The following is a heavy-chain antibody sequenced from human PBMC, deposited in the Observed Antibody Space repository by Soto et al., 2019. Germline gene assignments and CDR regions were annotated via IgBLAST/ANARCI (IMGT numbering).Heavy chain of an antibody. V-gene: IGHV4-30-4*08. CDR2: IYYNGNT. D-gene: IGHD4-17*01. J-gene: IGHJ6*02. Sequence: QVQLQESGPGLVKPSQTLSLTCSVSGGSISNDDYYWTWIRQPPGKGLEWIGHIYYNGNTYYNPSHTIRLTMSLDTSQNQFSLHLPSVIAADSASYFCARATPVTSSFFYYGLDVWGQGTTVTVSS. CDR1: GGSISNDDYY. CDR3: ARATPVTSSFFYYGLDV.